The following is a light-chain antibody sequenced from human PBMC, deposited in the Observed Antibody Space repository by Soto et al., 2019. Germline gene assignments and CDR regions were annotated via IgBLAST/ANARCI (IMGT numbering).Light chain of an antibody. CDR1: QSISAW. J-gene: IGKJ1*01. CDR3: QQYDTYLRT. Sequence: DIQMTQSPSTLSASVGDRVTITCWASQSISAWLAWYQQKPGKAPKLLIYDASNLVTGVPSRFSGSGSGTDFTLTISSLQPDDFATYYCQQYDTYLRTFGQGTKVDFK. CDR2: DAS. V-gene: IGKV1-5*01.